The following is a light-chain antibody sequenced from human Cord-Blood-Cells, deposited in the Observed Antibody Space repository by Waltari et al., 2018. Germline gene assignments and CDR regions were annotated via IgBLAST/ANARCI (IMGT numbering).Light chain of an antibody. J-gene: IGKJ2*01. CDR3: QQLNSYPPYT. CDR2: AAS. CDR1: QGISSY. V-gene: IGKV1-9*01. Sequence: IQLTQSLSSLSASVGDRVTITCRASQGISSYLAWYQQKPGEAPKLLIYAASTLQSGVPSRFIGSGSCTDFTLTIISLQPEDFATYYCQQLNSYPPYTFGQGTKLEIK.